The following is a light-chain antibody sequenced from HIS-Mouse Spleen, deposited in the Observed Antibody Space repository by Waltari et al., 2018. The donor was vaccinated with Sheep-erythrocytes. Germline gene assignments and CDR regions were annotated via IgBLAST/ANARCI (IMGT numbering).Light chain of an antibody. CDR3: MQALQTPPT. V-gene: IGKV2-28*01. CDR2: LGS. J-gene: IGKJ1*01. CDR1: QSLLHSNGYNY. Sequence: DIVMTQSPLSLPVTPGEPASISCSSSQSLLHSNGYNYLDWYLQKPGQSPQLLIYLGSNRASGVPDRLSGSGSGTDFTLKISRVEAEDVGVYYCMQALQTPPTFGQGTKVEIK.